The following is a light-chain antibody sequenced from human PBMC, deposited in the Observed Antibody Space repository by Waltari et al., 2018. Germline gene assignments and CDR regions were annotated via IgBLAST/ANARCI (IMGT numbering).Light chain of an antibody. J-gene: IGLJ2*01. CDR2: QDN. Sequence: SYDLTQPPALSVSPGETATIPCSGENLESKFVYWYQQKAGQSPWLVVFQDNKRPSGIPERFSGSNSGSTATLIISGSQAMDEADYYCQAWDSGSYVVFGGGTKLTVL. CDR3: QAWDSGSYVV. V-gene: IGLV3-1*01. CDR1: NLESKF.